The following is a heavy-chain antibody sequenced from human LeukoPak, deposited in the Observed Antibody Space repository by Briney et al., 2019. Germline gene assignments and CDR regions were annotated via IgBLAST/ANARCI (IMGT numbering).Heavy chain of an antibody. Sequence: GASVKVSCKASGGTFSSYAISWVRQAPGQGLEWMGGIIPIFGTANYAQKFQGRVTITADKSTSTAYMELSSLRSEDTAVYYCASDYYDSSQGPRWFDPWGQGILVTVSS. CDR2: IIPIFGTA. CDR1: GGTFSSYA. CDR3: ASDYYDSSQGPRWFDP. V-gene: IGHV1-69*06. J-gene: IGHJ5*02. D-gene: IGHD3-22*01.